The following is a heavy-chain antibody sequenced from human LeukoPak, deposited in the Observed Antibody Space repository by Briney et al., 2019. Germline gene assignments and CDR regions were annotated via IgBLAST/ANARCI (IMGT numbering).Heavy chain of an antibody. CDR3: AREGPSITMVRGVTPMDWFDP. CDR2: IYTSGST. V-gene: IGHV4-4*07. D-gene: IGHD3-10*01. J-gene: IGHJ5*02. Sequence: PSETLSLTCTVSGGSISSYYWSWIRQPAGKGLEWIGRIYTSGSTNYNPSLKSRVTMSVDTSKNQFSLKLSSVTAADTAVYYCAREGPSITMVRGVTPMDWFDPWGQGTLVTVSS. CDR1: GGSISSYY.